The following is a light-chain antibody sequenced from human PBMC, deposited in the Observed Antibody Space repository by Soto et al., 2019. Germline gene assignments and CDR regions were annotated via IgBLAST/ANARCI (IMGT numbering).Light chain of an antibody. V-gene: IGKV3-20*01. Sequence: EIVLTQSPGTLSLSPGERATLSCRASQSVSSSYLAWYQQKPGQAPRLLIYGASSRATGMPDRFSGSGSGTDFTLTISRREPEDFAVYYCQQYGSSPAFGVGTKVEIK. CDR1: QSVSSSY. CDR3: QQYGSSPA. CDR2: GAS. J-gene: IGKJ4*01.